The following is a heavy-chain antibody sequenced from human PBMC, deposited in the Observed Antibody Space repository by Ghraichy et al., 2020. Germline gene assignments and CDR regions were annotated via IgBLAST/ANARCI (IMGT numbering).Heavy chain of an antibody. V-gene: IGHV3-33*01. CDR1: GFTFSSYG. Sequence: GGSLRLSCAASGFTFSSYGMHWVRQAPGKGLEWVAVIWYDGSNKYYADSVKGRFTISRDNSKNTLYLQMNSLRAEDTAVYYCARGGYSGYKLYYYYYMDVWGKGTTVTVSS. CDR3: ARGGYSGYKLYYYYYMDV. J-gene: IGHJ6*03. CDR2: IWYDGSNK. D-gene: IGHD5-12*01.